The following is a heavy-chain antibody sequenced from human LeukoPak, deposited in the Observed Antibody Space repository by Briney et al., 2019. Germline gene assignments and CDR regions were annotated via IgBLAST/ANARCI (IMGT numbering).Heavy chain of an antibody. CDR3: AIIGDHARGKGDYYFDY. CDR1: GGSFSGYY. D-gene: IGHD3-16*01. CDR2: INHSGST. J-gene: IGHJ4*02. Sequence: QTSETLSLTCAVYGGSFSGYYWSWIRQPPGKGLEWIGEINHSGSTNYNPSLKSRVTISVDTSKNQFSLKLSSVTAADTAVYYCAIIGDHARGKGDYYFDYWGQGTLVTVSS. V-gene: IGHV4-34*01.